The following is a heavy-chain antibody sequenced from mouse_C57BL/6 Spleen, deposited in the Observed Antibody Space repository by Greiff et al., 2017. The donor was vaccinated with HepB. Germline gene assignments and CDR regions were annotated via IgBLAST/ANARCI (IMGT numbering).Heavy chain of an antibody. CDR1: GYTFTSYW. V-gene: IGHV1-69*01. J-gene: IGHJ1*03. D-gene: IGHD2-1*01. CDR3: ARGIDYGNRYFDV. Sequence: QVQLQQPGAELVMPGASVKLSCKASGYTFTSYWMHWVRQRPGQGLEWIGEIDPSDSYTNYNQKFKGKSTLTVDKSSSTAYMQLSSLTSEYSAVYYCARGIDYGNRYFDVWGTGTTVTVSS. CDR2: IDPSDSYT.